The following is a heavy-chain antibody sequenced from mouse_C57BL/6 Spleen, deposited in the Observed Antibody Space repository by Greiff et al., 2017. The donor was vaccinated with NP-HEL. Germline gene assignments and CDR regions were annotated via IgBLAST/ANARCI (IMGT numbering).Heavy chain of an antibody. Sequence: QVQLQQPGAELVKPGASVKMSCKASGYTFTSYWITWVKQRPGQSLEWIGDIYPGSGSTNYNEKFKSKATLTVDTSSSTAYMQLSSLTSEDSAVYYWANYYGPLYAMDYWGQGTSVTVSS. D-gene: IGHD1-1*01. CDR1: GYTFTSYW. CDR2: IYPGSGST. V-gene: IGHV1-55*01. CDR3: ANYYGPLYAMDY. J-gene: IGHJ4*01.